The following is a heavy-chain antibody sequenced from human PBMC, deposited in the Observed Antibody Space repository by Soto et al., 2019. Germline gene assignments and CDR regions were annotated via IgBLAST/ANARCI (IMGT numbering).Heavy chain of an antibody. V-gene: IGHV4-61*01. J-gene: IGHJ3*02. CDR1: GGSVSSGSYY. D-gene: IGHD2-21*02. CDR2: IYYSGST. CDR3: AREPGTAPILDI. Sequence: QVQLQESGPGLVKPSETLSLTCTVSGGSVSSGSYYWSWIRQPPGKGLEWIGYIYYSGSTDHNPSLKSRVTRSTDTSKTPFSLKLTSVTAADTAVYYCAREPGTAPILDIWGKGTMVTVSS.